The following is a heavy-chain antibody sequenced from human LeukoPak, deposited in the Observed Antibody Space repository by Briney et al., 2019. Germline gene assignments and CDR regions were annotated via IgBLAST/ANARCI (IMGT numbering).Heavy chain of an antibody. J-gene: IGHJ4*02. Sequence: HGESLKISCKGSGYSFTSYWISWVRQMPGKGLEWMGRIAPSDSYTKYSPSFQGHVTISADKSINTAYLQWSSLKASDTAMYYCARRNYDILTGYYNDYFDYWGQGTLVTVSS. D-gene: IGHD3-9*01. CDR2: IAPSDSYT. CDR3: ARRNYDILTGYYNDYFDY. CDR1: GYSFTSYW. V-gene: IGHV5-10-1*01.